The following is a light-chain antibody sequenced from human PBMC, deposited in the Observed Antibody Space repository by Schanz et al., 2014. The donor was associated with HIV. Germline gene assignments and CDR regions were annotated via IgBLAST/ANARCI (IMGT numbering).Light chain of an antibody. CDR3: CSYAGSSTWV. CDR1: SSDVGSYNL. CDR2: EGS. Sequence: SALTQPASVSGSPGQSIPLSCPGTSSDVGSYNLVSWYQHHPGKAPKLMIYEGSKRPSGVSNRFSGSKSGNTASLTISGLQAEDEADYYCCSYAGSSTWVFGGGTKLTVL. J-gene: IGLJ3*02. V-gene: IGLV2-23*01.